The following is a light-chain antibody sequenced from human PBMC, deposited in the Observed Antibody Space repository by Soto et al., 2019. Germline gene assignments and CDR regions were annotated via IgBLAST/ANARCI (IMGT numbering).Light chain of an antibody. CDR3: QQLNSYPLT. CDR2: AAS. J-gene: IGKJ4*01. CDR1: QSISSY. Sequence: DIQMTQSLSSLSASVGDRVTITCRASQSISSYLNWYQQKPGKAPKLLIYAASSLQSGVPSRFSGSGSGTSFTLTISSLQPEDFATYYCQQLNSYPLTFGGGTKVDIK. V-gene: IGKV1-39*01.